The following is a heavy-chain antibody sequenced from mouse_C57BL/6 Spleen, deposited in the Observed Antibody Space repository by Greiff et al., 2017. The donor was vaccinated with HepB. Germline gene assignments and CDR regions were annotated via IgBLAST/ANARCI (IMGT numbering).Heavy chain of an antibody. Sequence: EVQLQQSGPELVKPGASVKIPCKASGYTFTDYNMDWVKQSHGKSLEWIGDINPNNGGAIYNQKFKGKATLTVDKSSSTAYMELRSLTSEDTAVYYCASKSRLCYFDVWGTGTTVTVSS. CDR1: GYTFTDYN. CDR3: ASKSRLCYFDV. CDR2: INPNNGGA. V-gene: IGHV1-18*01. J-gene: IGHJ1*03.